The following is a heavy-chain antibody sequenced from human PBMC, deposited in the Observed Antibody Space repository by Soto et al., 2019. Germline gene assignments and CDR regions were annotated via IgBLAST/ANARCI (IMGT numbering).Heavy chain of an antibody. CDR3: AKYGGIQFIEMATTPDY. J-gene: IGHJ4*02. D-gene: IGHD5-12*01. CDR2: IGYDGSNK. CDR1: GFTFSSYG. Sequence: QVQLVESGGGVVQPGRSLRLSCAASGFTFSSYGMHWVRQAPGKGLEWVAVIGYDGSNKYYADSVKGRFTISRDNSKNTLYLQVNSLRAEDTAVYYWAKYGGIQFIEMATTPDYWGQGTLVTVSS. V-gene: IGHV3-30*18.